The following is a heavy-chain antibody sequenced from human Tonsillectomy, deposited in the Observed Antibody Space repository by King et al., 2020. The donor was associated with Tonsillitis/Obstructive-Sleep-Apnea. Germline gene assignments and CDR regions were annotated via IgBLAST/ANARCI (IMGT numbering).Heavy chain of an antibody. CDR2: ISSSSSYT. CDR1: GFTFSDYY. D-gene: IGHD4-17*01. Sequence: VQLVESGGGLVKPGGSLRLSCAASGFTFSDYYMSWIRQAPGKGLEWVSYISSSSSYTNYADSVKGRFTISRDNAKNSLYLQMNSLRAEDTAVYYCARKLSSVTTDYWGQGTRVTVSS. V-gene: IGHV3-11*05. CDR3: ARKLSSVTTDY. J-gene: IGHJ4*02.